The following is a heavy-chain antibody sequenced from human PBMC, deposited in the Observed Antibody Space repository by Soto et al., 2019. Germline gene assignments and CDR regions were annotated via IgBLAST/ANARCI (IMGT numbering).Heavy chain of an antibody. V-gene: IGHV4-4*02. J-gene: IGHJ2*01. CDR3: ARDLGADYDYVWGTYRPGGYFDL. CDR1: GGSISSGNW. CDR2: IFHSGST. Sequence: PSETLSLTCGVSGGSISSGNWWSWVRQPPGKGLAWIGEIFHSGSTTYNPSLKSRVTISLDKSKNQFSLNLNSVTAADTAVYYCARDLGADYDYVWGTYRPGGYFDLWGRGTLVTVSS. D-gene: IGHD3-16*02.